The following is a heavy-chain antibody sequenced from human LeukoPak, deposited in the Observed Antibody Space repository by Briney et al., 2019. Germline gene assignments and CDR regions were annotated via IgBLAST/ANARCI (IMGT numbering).Heavy chain of an antibody. J-gene: IGHJ4*02. V-gene: IGHV1-69*06. CDR2: IIPIFGTA. D-gene: IGHD5-24*01. Sequence: SVKVSCKASGYTFTSYGISWVRQAPGQGLEWMGGIIPIFGTANYAQKFQGRVTITADKSTSTAYMELSSLRSEDTAVYYCARDREMATITTHFDYWGQGTLVTVSS. CDR1: GYTFTSYG. CDR3: ARDREMATITTHFDY.